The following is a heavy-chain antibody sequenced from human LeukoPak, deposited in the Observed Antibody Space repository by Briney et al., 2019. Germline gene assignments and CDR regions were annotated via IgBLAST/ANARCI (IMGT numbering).Heavy chain of an antibody. V-gene: IGHV1-8*03. CDR1: GYTFTIYD. CDR2: MNPNSGNT. D-gene: IGHD1-1*01. CDR3: ARGGTYDYYYYYMDV. J-gene: IGHJ6*03. Sequence: WASVKVSCKASGYTFTIYDINWVRPATGQGLEWMGWMNPNSGNTGYAQKFQGRVTITRNTSISTAYMELSSLRSEDTAVYYCARGGTYDYYYYYMDVWGKGTTVTVSS.